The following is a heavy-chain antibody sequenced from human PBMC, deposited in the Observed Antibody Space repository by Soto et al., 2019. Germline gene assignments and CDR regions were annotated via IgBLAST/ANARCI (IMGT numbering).Heavy chain of an antibody. V-gene: IGHV3-23*01. CDR1: GFTFNKYA. CDR2: ITDSGAAS. CDR3: SRDLSVVFDY. D-gene: IGHD2-21*01. Sequence: GSLRLSCTSSGFTFNKYAMSWVRQPPGRGMAWVSAITDSGAASHYAASVKDRFTVSRDNSKNPLYLQMNSLRADDTAVYYCSRDLSVVFDYWGQGTLVTVSS. J-gene: IGHJ4*02.